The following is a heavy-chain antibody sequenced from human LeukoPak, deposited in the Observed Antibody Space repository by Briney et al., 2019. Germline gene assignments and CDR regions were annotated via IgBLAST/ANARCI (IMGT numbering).Heavy chain of an antibody. J-gene: IGHJ3*02. CDR1: GFTVSSNY. CDR3: ARLLRSEIDI. D-gene: IGHD5-12*01. CDR2: IYSGGST. V-gene: IGHV3-53*04. Sequence: PGGSLRLSCAASGFTVSSNYMSWVRQAPGKGLEWVSVIYSGGSTYYADSVKGRFTISRHNSKNTLYLQMNSLRAEDTDVYYCARLLRSEIDIWGQGTMVTVSS.